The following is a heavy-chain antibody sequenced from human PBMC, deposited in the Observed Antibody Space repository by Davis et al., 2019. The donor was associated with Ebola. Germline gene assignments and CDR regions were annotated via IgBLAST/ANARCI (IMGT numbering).Heavy chain of an antibody. V-gene: IGHV3-53*05. Sequence: GGSLRLSCAASGFTVSSNHMSWVRQAPGKGLEWVSVIYDHSTAYADSVRGRFIISRDKSNNTLYLERNSLRVDDTAVYYCATTQWLREFDNRGQGTLVTVSP. D-gene: IGHD6-19*01. CDR1: GFTVSSNH. CDR2: IYDHST. J-gene: IGHJ4*02. CDR3: ATTQWLREFDN.